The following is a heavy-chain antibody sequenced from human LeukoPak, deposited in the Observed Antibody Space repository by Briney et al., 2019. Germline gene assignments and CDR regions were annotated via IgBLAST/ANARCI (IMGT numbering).Heavy chain of an antibody. J-gene: IGHJ6*03. CDR3: ARGGLELRLYYYYMDV. Sequence: SVKVSCKASGGTFSSYAISWVRQAPGQGLEWMGGIIPIFGTANYAQKFQGRVTITADESTSTAYMELSSLRSEDTAVYYCARGGLELRLYYYYMDVWGKGTTVTVSS. CDR2: IIPIFGTA. CDR1: GGTFSSYA. V-gene: IGHV1-69*01. D-gene: IGHD1-7*01.